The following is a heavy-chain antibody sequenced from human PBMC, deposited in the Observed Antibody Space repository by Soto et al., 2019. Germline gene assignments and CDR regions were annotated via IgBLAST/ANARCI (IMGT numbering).Heavy chain of an antibody. CDR2: ISSSSSNI. D-gene: IGHD3-10*01. J-gene: IGHJ4*02. CDR3: ARDVAYGSGSYGFLDY. V-gene: IGHV3-48*02. CDR1: GFTFSTYG. Sequence: GGSLRLSCAASGFTFSTYGMHWVRQAPGKGLEWVSYISSSSSNIYYADSVKGRFTISRDNAKNSLYLQMNSLRDEDTAVYYCARDVAYGSGSYGFLDYWGQGTLVTVSS.